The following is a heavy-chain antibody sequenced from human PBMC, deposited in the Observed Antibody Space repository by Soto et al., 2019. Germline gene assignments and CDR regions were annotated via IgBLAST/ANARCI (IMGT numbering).Heavy chain of an antibody. CDR1: GFNFGGYS. V-gene: IGHV3-48*02. D-gene: IGHD3-9*01. CDR3: ARGDILTGYYLSFDY. Sequence: GGSLRLSCGASGFNFGGYSVNWVRQAPGKGLEWVSYISSSSSTIYYADSVKGRFTISRDNAKNSLYLQMNSLRDEDTAVYYCARGDILTGYYLSFDYWGQGTLVTVSS. J-gene: IGHJ4*02. CDR2: ISSSSSTI.